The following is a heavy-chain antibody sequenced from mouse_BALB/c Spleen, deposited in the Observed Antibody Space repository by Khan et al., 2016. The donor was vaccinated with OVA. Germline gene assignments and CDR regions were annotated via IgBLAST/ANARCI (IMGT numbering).Heavy chain of an antibody. D-gene: IGHD2-14*01. J-gene: IGHJ3*01. CDR1: GDSITTGY. V-gene: IGHV3-8*02. CDR3: ARSTYRYAFVY. Sequence: EVQLQESGPSLVKPSQTLSLTCSVTGDSITTGYWNWIRKFPGNKLGYMGYIIYTGYTYYNPSLKSRISITRHTSNNQYYLQLNSVTDEDTATYYCARSTYRYAFVYGGQGTLVTVSA. CDR2: IIYTGYT.